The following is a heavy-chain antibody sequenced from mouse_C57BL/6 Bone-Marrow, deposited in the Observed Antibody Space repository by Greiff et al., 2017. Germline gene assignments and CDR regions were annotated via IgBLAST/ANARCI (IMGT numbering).Heavy chain of an antibody. D-gene: IGHD4-1*01. CDR3: TSNWDSYWYFDV. V-gene: IGHV6-3*01. CDR2: IRLKSDNYAT. J-gene: IGHJ1*03. CDR1: GFTFSNYW. Sequence: EVNLVESGGGLVQPGGSMKLSCVASGFTFSNYWMNWVRQSPEKGLEWVAQIRLKSDNYATHYAESVKGRFTISRDDSKSSVYLQMNNLRAEDTGIYYCTSNWDSYWYFDVWGTGTTVTVSS.